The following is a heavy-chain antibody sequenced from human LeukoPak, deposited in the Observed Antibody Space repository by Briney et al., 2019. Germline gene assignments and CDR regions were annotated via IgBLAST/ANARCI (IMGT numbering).Heavy chain of an antibody. Sequence: GGSLRLSCAVSGITLSNYGMSWVRQAPGKGLEWVAGVSGSGGSTNYADSVKGRFSISRDNPKNTLYLQMNSLRAEDTAVYFCAKRGVVIRVILVGFHKEAYYFDSWGQGALVTVSS. V-gene: IGHV3-23*01. D-gene: IGHD3-22*01. CDR1: GITLSNYG. J-gene: IGHJ4*02. CDR3: AKRGVVIRVILVGFHKEAYYFDS. CDR2: VSGSGGST.